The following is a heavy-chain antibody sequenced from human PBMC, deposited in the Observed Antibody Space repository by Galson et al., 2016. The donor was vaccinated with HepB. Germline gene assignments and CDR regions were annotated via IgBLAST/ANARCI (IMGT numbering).Heavy chain of an antibody. J-gene: IGHJ4*02. V-gene: IGHV1-69*13. CDR1: GGTFSSYV. CDR2: IIPMFKTA. CDR3: AREHSSGLSDY. Sequence: SVKVSCKASGGTFSSYVISWVRQAPGQGLEWMGGIIPMFKTANYAQNFQGRVTITADESTRTAYMELSSLRSEDTAVYYCAREHSSGLSDYWGQGTLVTVSS. D-gene: IGHD6-19*01.